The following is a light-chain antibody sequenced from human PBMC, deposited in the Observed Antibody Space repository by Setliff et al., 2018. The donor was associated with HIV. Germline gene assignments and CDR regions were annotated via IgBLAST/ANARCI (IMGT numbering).Light chain of an antibody. Sequence: QSALTQPASVSGSPGQSITISCTGTSSGVGSYNLVSWYQQHPGKAPKLMIYEVIKRPPGVSNRFSGSKSGNTASLTISGLQAEDEADYYCCSYAGSSTYVFGTGTRSPS. CDR2: EVI. CDR3: CSYAGSSTYV. J-gene: IGLJ1*01. CDR1: SSGVGSYNL. V-gene: IGLV2-23*02.